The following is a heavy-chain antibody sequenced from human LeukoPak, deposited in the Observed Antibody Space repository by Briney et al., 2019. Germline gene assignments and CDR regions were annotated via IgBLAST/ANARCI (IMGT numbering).Heavy chain of an antibody. CDR1: GFSITSGTFY. CDR3: TRGTSWFFTN. Sequence: SETLSLTCDVSGFSITSGTFYWSWIRQSAGKGLEWIGRLSSSGGTTDNPSLQNRVTISRDTSQNQFFLTLTSVTAADTALYYCTRGTSWFFTNWGQGILVTVSS. D-gene: IGHD6-13*01. V-gene: IGHV4-61*02. J-gene: IGHJ1*01. CDR2: LSSSGGT.